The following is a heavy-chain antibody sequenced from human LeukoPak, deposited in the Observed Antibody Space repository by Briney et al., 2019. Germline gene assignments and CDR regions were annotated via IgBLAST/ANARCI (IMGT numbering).Heavy chain of an antibody. V-gene: IGHV3-7*01. CDR3: ARGVAGIRDDWFDP. D-gene: IGHD6-19*01. Sequence: QSGGSLRLSCAASGFTFSSYWMSWVRQAPGKGLEWVANIKQDGSEKYYVDSVKGRFTISRDNAKNSLYLQMNSLGAEDTAVYYCARGVAGIRDDWFDPWGQGTLVTVSS. J-gene: IGHJ5*02. CDR2: IKQDGSEK. CDR1: GFTFSSYW.